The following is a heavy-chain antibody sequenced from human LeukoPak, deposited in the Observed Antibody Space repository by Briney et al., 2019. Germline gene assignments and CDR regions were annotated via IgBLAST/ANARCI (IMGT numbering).Heavy chain of an antibody. Sequence: GGSLRLSCAASGFTFSSYAMSWVRQAPGKGLEWVSAISGSGGSTYYADSVKGRFTISRDNSKNTLYLQMNSLRAEDTAVYYCAKGGSSGYQGYYYYYMDVWGKGTTVTVSS. CDR2: ISGSGGST. D-gene: IGHD3-22*01. J-gene: IGHJ6*03. V-gene: IGHV3-23*01. CDR3: AKGGSSGYQGYYYYYMDV. CDR1: GFTFSSYA.